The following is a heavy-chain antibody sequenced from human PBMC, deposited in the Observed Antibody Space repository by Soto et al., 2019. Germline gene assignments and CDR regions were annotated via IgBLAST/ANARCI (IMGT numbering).Heavy chain of an antibody. CDR2: MYCSGST. J-gene: IGHJ4*02. V-gene: IGHV4-59*01. CDR1: GGSISSYY. CDR3: GGKNYDSSGYFDY. Sequence: SETLSLTCTVSGGSISSYYWSWVRQPPGKGLEWIGYMYCSGSTNYNPSLKSRVTISVDTSKNQFSLKLSSVTAADTAVYYCGGKNYDSSGYFDYWGQGTLVTVSS. D-gene: IGHD3-22*01.